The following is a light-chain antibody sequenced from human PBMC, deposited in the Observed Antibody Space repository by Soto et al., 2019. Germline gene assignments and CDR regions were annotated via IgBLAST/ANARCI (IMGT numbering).Light chain of an antibody. J-gene: IGKJ2*01. V-gene: IGKV3-15*01. Sequence: EIVMTQSPATLSVSPGERATLSCRASQSVSSNLAWYQQKPGQAPRLLIYGESTRATGIPARFSGSGSGTEFTLTISSLQSEDFAVYYCQQYNNWPRMYTFGQGTRLEIK. CDR3: QQYNNWPRMYT. CDR2: GES. CDR1: QSVSSN.